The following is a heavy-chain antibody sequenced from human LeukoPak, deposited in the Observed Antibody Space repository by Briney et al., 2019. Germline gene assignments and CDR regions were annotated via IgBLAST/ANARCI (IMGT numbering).Heavy chain of an antibody. CDR3: ARDGGDYGSGSLYAY. Sequence: PGGSLRLSCAASGFTLSSYGMSWVRQAPGKGLEWVSYISSCGSTIYYADTVKGRFTISRDNAKKSLYLQIDSLRAEDTAVYYCARDGGDYGSGSLYAYWGKGTLVTVSS. CDR2: ISSCGSTI. V-gene: IGHV3-48*04. D-gene: IGHD3-10*01. J-gene: IGHJ4*02. CDR1: GFTLSSYG.